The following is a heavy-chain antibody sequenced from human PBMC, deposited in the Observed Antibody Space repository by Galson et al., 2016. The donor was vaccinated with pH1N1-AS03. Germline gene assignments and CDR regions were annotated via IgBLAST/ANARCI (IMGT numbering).Heavy chain of an antibody. Sequence: SLRLSCAASGFTITKYWMSWVRQAPGKGLEWVANIKYDGSGKKYVDSVKGRFTISRDNARNSLYLQMNSLRVDDTAVYYCARDLGWYRGDLWGQGTLVIVSS. D-gene: IGHD6-19*01. CDR1: GFTITKYW. CDR2: IKYDGSGK. V-gene: IGHV3-7*01. J-gene: IGHJ5*02. CDR3: ARDLGWYRGDL.